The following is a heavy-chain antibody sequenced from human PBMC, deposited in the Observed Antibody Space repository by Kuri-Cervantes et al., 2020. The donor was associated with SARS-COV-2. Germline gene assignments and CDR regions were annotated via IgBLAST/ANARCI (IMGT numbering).Heavy chain of an antibody. CDR3: AKCGELLTSSYYYYGMDV. V-gene: IGHV3-23*01. CDR1: GFTVSSNY. CDR2: ISGSGGST. J-gene: IGHJ6*02. D-gene: IGHD1-26*01. Sequence: GGSLRLSCAASGFTVSSNYMSWVRQAPGKGLEWVSAISGSGGSTYYADSVKGRFTISRDNSKNTLYLQMNSLGAEDTAVYYCAKCGELLTSSYYYYGMDVWGQGTTVTVSS.